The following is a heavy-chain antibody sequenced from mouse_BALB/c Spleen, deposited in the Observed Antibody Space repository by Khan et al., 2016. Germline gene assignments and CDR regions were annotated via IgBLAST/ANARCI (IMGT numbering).Heavy chain of an antibody. D-gene: IGHD2-1*01. CDR3: ARHGNYAMAD. V-gene: IGHV4-2*02. CDR1: GFDFSSYW. Sequence: EVKLLESGGGLVQPGGSLNLSCAASGFDFSSYWMSWARQAPGKGQEWIGEINPGSSTINYTPSLKDKFIISRDNAKNTLYLQMSKVRSEDTALYDYARHGNYAMADWGQGTSVTVSS. J-gene: IGHJ4*01. CDR2: INPGSSTI.